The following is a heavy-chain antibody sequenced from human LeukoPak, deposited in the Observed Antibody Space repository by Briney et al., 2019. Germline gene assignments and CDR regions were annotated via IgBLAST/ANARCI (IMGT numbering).Heavy chain of an antibody. CDR1: SYTFTSYG. CDR2: ISAYNGNT. CDR3: ARGITMVRGVIIDYYYYYMDV. V-gene: IGHV1-18*01. J-gene: IGHJ6*03. D-gene: IGHD3-10*01. Sequence: ASVKVSCKASSYTFTSYGISWVRQAPGQGLEWMGWISAYNGNTNYAQKLQGRVTMTTDTSTSTAYMELRSLRSDDTAVYYCARGITMVRGVIIDYYYYYMDVWGKGTTVTVSS.